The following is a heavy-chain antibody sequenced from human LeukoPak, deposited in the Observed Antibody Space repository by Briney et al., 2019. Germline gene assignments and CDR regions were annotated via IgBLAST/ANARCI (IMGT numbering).Heavy chain of an antibody. Sequence: GGSLRLSCAASGFTFSSYEMNWVRQAPGKGLEWVSYISSSGSTIYYADSVKGRFTISRDNAKNSLYLQMNSLRAEDTAVYYCARDLPLEDYVWGSYRSYYFDYWGQGTLVTVSS. CDR2: ISSSGSTI. CDR3: ARDLPLEDYVWGSYRSYYFDY. V-gene: IGHV3-48*03. D-gene: IGHD3-16*02. CDR1: GFTFSSYE. J-gene: IGHJ4*02.